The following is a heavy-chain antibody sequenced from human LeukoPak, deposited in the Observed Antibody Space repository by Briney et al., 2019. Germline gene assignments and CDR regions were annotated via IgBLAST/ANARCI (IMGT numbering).Heavy chain of an antibody. CDR1: GFTFSSYG. D-gene: IGHD3-22*01. J-gene: IGHJ6*03. CDR3: AKVFGYYYGFGYYYYMDV. V-gene: IGHV3-30*02. CDR2: IRYDGSNK. Sequence: GGSLRLSCAASGFTFSSYGMHWVRQAPGKGLEWVAFIRYDGSNKYYADSVKGRFTISRDNSKNTLYLQMNSLRVEDTAVYYCAKVFGYYYGFGYYYYMDVWGKGTTVTVSS.